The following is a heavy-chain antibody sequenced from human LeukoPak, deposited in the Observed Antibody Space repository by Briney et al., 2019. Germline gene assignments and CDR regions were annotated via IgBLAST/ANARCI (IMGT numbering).Heavy chain of an antibody. D-gene: IGHD6-19*01. Sequence: ASVKVSCKASGYTFTGYYMHWVRQAPGQGLGWMGWINPNSGGTNYAQKFQGRVTMTRDTSISTAYMELSRLRSDDTAVYYCARDLGSSGWYSCFDPWGQGTLVTVSS. CDR2: INPNSGGT. V-gene: IGHV1-2*02. CDR1: GYTFTGYY. J-gene: IGHJ5*02. CDR3: ARDLGSSGWYSCFDP.